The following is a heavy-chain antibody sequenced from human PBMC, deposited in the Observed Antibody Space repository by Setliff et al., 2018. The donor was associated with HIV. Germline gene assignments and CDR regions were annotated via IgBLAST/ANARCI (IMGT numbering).Heavy chain of an antibody. CDR1: GGSINRSNYY. D-gene: IGHD3-9*01. Sequence: SETLSLTCTVPGGSINRSNYYWGWIRQPPGKGLEWIGTISYTGSTYYDPSLKSRVTISLDTSKNQFFLKLCSVTAPDTAIYYCARQTWEYYDTLTGYYRSPKNFDSWGQGTQVTVSS. J-gene: IGHJ4*02. V-gene: IGHV4-39*01. CDR3: ARQTWEYYDTLTGYYRSPKNFDS. CDR2: ISYTGST.